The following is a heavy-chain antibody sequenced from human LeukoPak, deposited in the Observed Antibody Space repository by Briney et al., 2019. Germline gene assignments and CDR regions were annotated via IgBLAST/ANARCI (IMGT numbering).Heavy chain of an antibody. V-gene: IGHV4-30-2*01. Sequence: SQTLSLTCAVSGGSISSGGYSWSWIRQPPGKGLEWIGYIYHSGSTYYNPSLKSRVTISVDRSRNQFSLKLSSVTAADTAVYYCARVGYYQYYFDYWGQGTLVTVSS. CDR1: GGSISSGGYS. D-gene: IGHD3-22*01. CDR2: IYHSGST. J-gene: IGHJ4*02. CDR3: ARVGYYQYYFDY.